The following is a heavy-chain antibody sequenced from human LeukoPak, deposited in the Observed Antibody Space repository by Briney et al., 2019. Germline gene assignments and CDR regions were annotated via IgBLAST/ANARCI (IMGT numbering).Heavy chain of an antibody. V-gene: IGHV3-21*06. CDR2: VSFSSSYI. CDR1: GFTFSSYA. Sequence: PGGSLRLSCAASGFTFSSYAMNWVRQAPGKGLEWVSSVSFSSSYIYYADSVKGRFTISRDNAKNSLYLQMNSLRAEDTAVYYCASDSSGYYYETLYDYWGQGTLVTVSS. CDR3: ASDSSGYYYETLYDY. D-gene: IGHD3-22*01. J-gene: IGHJ4*02.